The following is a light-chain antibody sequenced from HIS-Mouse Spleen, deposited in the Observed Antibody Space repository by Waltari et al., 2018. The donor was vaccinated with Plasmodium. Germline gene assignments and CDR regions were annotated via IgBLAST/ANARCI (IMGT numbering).Light chain of an antibody. CDR3: YSTDSSGNHRV. J-gene: IGLJ3*02. CDR1: ALPTKY. CDR2: EDS. V-gene: IGLV3-10*01. Sequence: SYELTHPPSVSVSPGQTPRITSSGDALPTKYAYWYQQKSRQAPLRVIYEDSKRPSGIPERFPGSSSGTMATLTISGAQVEDEADYYCYSTDSSGNHRVFGGGTKLTVL.